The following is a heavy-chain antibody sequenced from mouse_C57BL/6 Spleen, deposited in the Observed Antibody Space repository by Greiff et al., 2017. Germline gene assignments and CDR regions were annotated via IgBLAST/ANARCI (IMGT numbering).Heavy chain of an antibody. CDR1: GYTFTSYW. CDR2: IHPNSGST. V-gene: IGHV1-64*01. J-gene: IGHJ4*01. D-gene: IGHD1-1*01. CDR3: AWTTTGYYAMDY. Sequence: QVQLQQPGAELVKPGASVKLSCEASGYTFTSYWMHWVKKSPGQGLEWIGMIHPNSGSTNYNEKFKSKATLTVDKSSSTAYMQLSSLTSEDSAVYYCAWTTTGYYAMDYWGQGTSVTVSS.